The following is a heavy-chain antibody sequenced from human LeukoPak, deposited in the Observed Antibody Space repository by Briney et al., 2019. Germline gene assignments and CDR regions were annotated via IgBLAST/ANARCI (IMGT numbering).Heavy chain of an antibody. V-gene: IGHV3-23*01. CDR2: ISGIDGST. D-gene: IGHD3-3*01. CDR1: GFTFSSYA. Sequence: GGSLRLSCAAPGFTFSSYAMSWVRQAPGKGLEWVSTISGIDGSTSYADSVKGRFTISRDNSKNTLHLQMNSLRAEDTAVYYCAKSGGDFWSGYYVYWGQGTLVTVSS. CDR3: AKSGGDFWSGYYVY. J-gene: IGHJ4*02.